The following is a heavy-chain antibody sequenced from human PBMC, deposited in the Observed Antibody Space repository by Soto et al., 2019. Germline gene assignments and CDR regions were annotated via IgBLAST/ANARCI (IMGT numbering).Heavy chain of an antibody. J-gene: IGHJ4*02. D-gene: IGHD6-13*01. Sequence: PGGSLRLSXSASGFSFDNYAIHWVRQPPGKGLEYVSAISSNGGSPYYADSVKGRFTVSRDNSKNTLYLQMSSLRPEDTAVYYCVKGNGAKFRSSWTYYFDSWGQGILVTVS. CDR1: GFSFDNYA. CDR3: VKGNGAKFRSSWTYYFDS. V-gene: IGHV3-64D*06. CDR2: ISSNGGSP.